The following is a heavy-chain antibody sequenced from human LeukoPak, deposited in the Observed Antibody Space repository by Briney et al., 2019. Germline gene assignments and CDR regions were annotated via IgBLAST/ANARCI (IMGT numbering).Heavy chain of an antibody. Sequence: ASVKVSCKTSGYTFTGYYIHWVQQAPGQGLEWMGWINPISGGTNYAQKFQDRVTMTRATSISTAYMELSRLRSDDTAIYYCARDREHYFDYWGQGTLVTVSS. CDR3: ARDREHYFDY. J-gene: IGHJ4*02. D-gene: IGHD1-26*01. CDR2: INPISGGT. CDR1: GYTFTGYY. V-gene: IGHV1-2*02.